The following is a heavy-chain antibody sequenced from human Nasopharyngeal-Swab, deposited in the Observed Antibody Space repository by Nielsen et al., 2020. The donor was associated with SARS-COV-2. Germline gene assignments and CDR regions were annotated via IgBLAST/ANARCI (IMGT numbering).Heavy chain of an antibody. CDR3: AKIAVVTAVLYFDL. Sequence: GESLKISCAASGFTFSSYAMHWVRQAPGKGLEWVAVISYDGSNKYYADSVKGRFTISRDNSKNTLYLQMNSLRAEDTAVYYCAKIAVVTAVLYFDLWGRGTLVTVSS. D-gene: IGHD2-21*02. CDR2: ISYDGSNK. J-gene: IGHJ2*01. CDR1: GFTFSSYA. V-gene: IGHV3-30-3*02.